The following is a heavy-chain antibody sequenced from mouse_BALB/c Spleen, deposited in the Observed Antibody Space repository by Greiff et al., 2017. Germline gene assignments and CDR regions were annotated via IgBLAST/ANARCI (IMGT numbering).Heavy chain of an antibody. CDR1: GYTFTSYW. Sequence: LQESGAELAKPGASVKMSCKASGYTFTSYWMHWVKQRPGQGLEWIGYINPSTGYTEYNQKFKDKATLTADKSSSTAYMQLSSLTSEDSAVYYCARRGLLRDYWGQGTTLTVSS. V-gene: IGHV1-7*01. CDR3: ARRGLLRDY. J-gene: IGHJ2*01. D-gene: IGHD1-1*01. CDR2: INPSTGYT.